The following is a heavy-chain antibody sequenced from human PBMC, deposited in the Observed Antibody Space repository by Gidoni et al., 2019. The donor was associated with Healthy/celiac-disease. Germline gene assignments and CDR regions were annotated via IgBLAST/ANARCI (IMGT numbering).Heavy chain of an antibody. CDR1: GGSVRSGSYY. D-gene: IGHD3-22*01. J-gene: IGHJ3*02. Sequence: QLQLQESGPGLVKPSETLSLTCTVSGGSVRSGSYYWSWIRQPPGKGLEWIGYIYYSGSTNYNPSLKSRVTLSVDTSKNQFSLKLSSVTAADTAVYYCATPIVADAFDIWGQGTMVTVSS. CDR3: ATPIVADAFDI. V-gene: IGHV4-61*01. CDR2: IYYSGST.